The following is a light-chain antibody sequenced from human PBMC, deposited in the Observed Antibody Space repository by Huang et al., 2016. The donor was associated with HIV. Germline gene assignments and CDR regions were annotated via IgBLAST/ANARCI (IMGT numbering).Light chain of an antibody. J-gene: IGKJ2*01. V-gene: IGKV3D-20*01. Sequence: EIVLTQSPATLYFSPGERATLSCGATPTVRNRFLAWFQQKPGLAPRHLIYDASVSDTGIPDRFSGSGSGTDFTLTINRLEPEDFAVYYCQQYGDSSYYFGQGTKLQIK. CDR3: QQYGDSSYY. CDR2: DAS. CDR1: PTVRNRF.